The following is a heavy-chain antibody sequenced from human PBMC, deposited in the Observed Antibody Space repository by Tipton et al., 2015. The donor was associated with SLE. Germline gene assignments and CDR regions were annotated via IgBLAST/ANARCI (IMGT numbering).Heavy chain of an antibody. CDR2: ISYDGSNK. V-gene: IGHV3-30*09. CDR1: GFTFSSYT. D-gene: IGHD7-27*01. CDR3: AREGNWAGEVDC. J-gene: IGHJ4*02. Sequence: SLRLSCAASGFTFSSYTIHWVRQAPGKGLEWVALISYDGSNKYYADSVKGRFAMSRDNSKNTLYLQMNSLRAEDTAVYYCAREGNWAGEVDCWGQGTLVTVSS.